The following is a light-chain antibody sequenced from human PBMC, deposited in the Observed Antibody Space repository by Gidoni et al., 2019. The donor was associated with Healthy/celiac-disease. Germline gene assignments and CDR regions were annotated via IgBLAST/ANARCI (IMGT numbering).Light chain of an antibody. V-gene: IGKV3-11*01. CDR2: EAS. Sequence: VLTQSPATLSLSPGDRATLSCRASQSVSSYLAWYQQKPGQAPRLLIYEASNRATGIPDRFSGSGSGTDLTLNISRLEPEDFAVYYCKQRRNWPLTFGGGTKVEIK. J-gene: IGKJ4*01. CDR3: KQRRNWPLT. CDR1: QSVSSY.